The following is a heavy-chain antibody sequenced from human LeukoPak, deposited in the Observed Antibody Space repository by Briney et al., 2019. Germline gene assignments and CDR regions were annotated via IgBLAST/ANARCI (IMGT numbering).Heavy chain of an antibody. J-gene: IGHJ4*02. Sequence: GGSLRLSCAASGFTFSSYALSWVRQAPGKGLEWVSSISATGGSTYYADSVEGRFTISRDNAKNTLYLQMNSLRAEDTAVYYCARVSRGNYYFDYWGPGTLVTVSS. CDR3: ARVSRGNYYFDY. CDR2: ISATGGST. CDR1: GFTFSSYA. V-gene: IGHV3-23*01.